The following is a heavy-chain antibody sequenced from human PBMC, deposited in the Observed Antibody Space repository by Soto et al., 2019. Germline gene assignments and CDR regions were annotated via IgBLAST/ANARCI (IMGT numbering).Heavy chain of an antibody. CDR2: IYYSGST. CDR3: AKYGAYPIHPIAY. CDR1: GGSISSYY. J-gene: IGHJ4*02. V-gene: IGHV4-59*08. Sequence: SETLSLTCTVSGGSISSYYWSWIRQPPGKGLEWIGYIYYSGSTNYNPSLKSRVTISVDTSKNQFSLKLSSVTDAIPAVFCCAKYGAYPIHPIAYGGQGTLDTVSS. D-gene: IGHD4-17*01.